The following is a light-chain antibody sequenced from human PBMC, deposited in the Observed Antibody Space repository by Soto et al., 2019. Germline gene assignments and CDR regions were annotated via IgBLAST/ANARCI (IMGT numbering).Light chain of an antibody. V-gene: IGLV7-43*01. CDR3: LLYFGSAQV. CDR1: TGAVTSVSY. J-gene: IGLJ3*02. CDR2: STS. Sequence: QAVVTQEPSLTVSPGGTVTLTCASSTGAVTSVSYPNWVQQKPGQAPRALIYSTSNSHSWTPARXSGSLLGGXXALTLSGVQPEDEAVYYCLLYFGSAQVFGGGTKVTVL.